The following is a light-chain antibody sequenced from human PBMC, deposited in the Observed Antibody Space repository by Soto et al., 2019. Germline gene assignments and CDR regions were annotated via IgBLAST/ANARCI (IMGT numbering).Light chain of an antibody. J-gene: IGKJ1*01. CDR1: QSISSW. CDR3: QQYNSYSWT. Sequence: DIQMTQSPSTLSASVGDRVTITCRASQSISSWLAWYQKKPGKDPKILIYDASSLESGVPSRFSGSGSGTEFNLTISRLQPDDFATYYCQQYNSYSWTFGHGTKVDIK. V-gene: IGKV1-5*01. CDR2: DAS.